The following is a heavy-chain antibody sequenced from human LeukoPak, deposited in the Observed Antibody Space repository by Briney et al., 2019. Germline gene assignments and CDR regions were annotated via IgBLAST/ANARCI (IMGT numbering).Heavy chain of an antibody. V-gene: IGHV3-23*01. J-gene: IGHJ4*02. Sequence: PGGSLRLSCEASGFNIRDYYMAWVRQAPGKGLEWVSAISGSGGSTYYADSVKGRFTISRDNSKNTLYLQMNSLRAEDTAVYYCAGPGSPRKGGWGQGTLVTVSS. CDR3: AGPGSPRKGG. D-gene: IGHD2-15*01. CDR2: ISGSGGST. CDR1: GFNIRDYY.